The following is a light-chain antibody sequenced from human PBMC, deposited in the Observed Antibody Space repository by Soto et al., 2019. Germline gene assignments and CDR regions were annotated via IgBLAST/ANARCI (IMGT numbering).Light chain of an antibody. Sequence: EIVMTQSPATLSVSPGERATLSCRASQSVSSNLAWYQQKPGQAPRLLIYGASTRSTGIQARFSGSGSGTEFTLTISSLQSEDFAVDYCQQYNNWPFIFTFGPGTKVDIK. V-gene: IGKV3-15*01. CDR2: GAS. CDR3: QQYNNWPFIFT. J-gene: IGKJ3*01. CDR1: QSVSSN.